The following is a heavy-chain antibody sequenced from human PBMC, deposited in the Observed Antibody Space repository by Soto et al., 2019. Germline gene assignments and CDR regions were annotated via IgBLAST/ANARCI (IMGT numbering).Heavy chain of an antibody. CDR1: GFSFRDYY. CDR3: ARRAYGNWFDP. Sequence: QVQLVESGGGLVRPGGSLTLSCAASGFSFRDYYLSWIRQAPGKGLEWVSDISSSGATILYADSVKGRFTLSRDNAKNSLYLQMNSLRDEDTAVYYCARRAYGNWFDPLGQGTLVTVSS. CDR2: ISSSGATI. J-gene: IGHJ5*02. D-gene: IGHD3-16*01. V-gene: IGHV3-11*01.